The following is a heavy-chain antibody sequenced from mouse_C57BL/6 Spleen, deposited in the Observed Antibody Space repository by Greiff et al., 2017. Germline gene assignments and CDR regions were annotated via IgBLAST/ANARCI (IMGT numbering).Heavy chain of an antibody. J-gene: IGHJ3*01. D-gene: IGHD1-1*01. V-gene: IGHV5-4*03. CDR3: ARVGGSSSAWFAY. CDR2: ISDGGSYT. CDR1: GFTFSSYA. Sequence: DVKLVESGGGLVKPGGSLKLSCAASGFTFSSYAMSWVRQAPEKRLEWVATISDGGSYTYYPDNVKGRFTISRDNAKNNLYLQMSHLKSEDTAMYYCARVGGSSSAWFAYWGQGTLVTVSA.